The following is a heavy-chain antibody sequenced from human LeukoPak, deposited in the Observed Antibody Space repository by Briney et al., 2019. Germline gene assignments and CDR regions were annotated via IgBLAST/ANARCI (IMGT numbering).Heavy chain of an antibody. Sequence: EASVNVWCKASGYTFTGYYMHWVRQAPGQGLERMGWINPNRGGTNYAQKFQGWVTMTRDTSISTAYMELSRLRSDDTAVYYCARGSQLWGGEFDYWGQGTLVTVSS. CDR2: INPNRGGT. CDR3: ARGSQLWGGEFDY. J-gene: IGHJ4*02. CDR1: GYTFTGYY. V-gene: IGHV1-2*04. D-gene: IGHD5-18*01.